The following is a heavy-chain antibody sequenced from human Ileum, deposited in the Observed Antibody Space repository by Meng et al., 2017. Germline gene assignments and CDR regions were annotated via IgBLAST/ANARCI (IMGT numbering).Heavy chain of an antibody. Sequence: QVQLQESGPGLVKPSGTPSLTCAVSGGSISSSIWWSWVRQPPEKGLEWIGEIHHSGTTNYSPSLKSRLTISVDKSKSQFSLKLQSVTAADTAVYFCARGVVSGSHYNTYWGQGILVTVSS. J-gene: IGHJ4*02. CDR3: ARGVVSGSHYNTY. CDR1: GGSISSSIW. CDR2: IHHSGTT. V-gene: IGHV4-4*02. D-gene: IGHD3-10*01.